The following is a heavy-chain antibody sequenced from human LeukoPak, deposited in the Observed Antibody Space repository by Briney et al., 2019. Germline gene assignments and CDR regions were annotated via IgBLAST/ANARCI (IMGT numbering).Heavy chain of an antibody. CDR1: GYTFTSYD. Sequence: GAPVKVSCKASGYTFTSYDINWVRQATGQGLEWVGWLNPNSGNTGYAQKFQGRVTMTRNTSISTAYMELSSLRSEDTAVYYCARGLSSGSFYYYYYMDVWGKGTTVTVSS. CDR3: ARGLSSGSFYYYYYMDV. J-gene: IGHJ6*03. CDR2: LNPNSGNT. V-gene: IGHV1-8*01. D-gene: IGHD3-10*02.